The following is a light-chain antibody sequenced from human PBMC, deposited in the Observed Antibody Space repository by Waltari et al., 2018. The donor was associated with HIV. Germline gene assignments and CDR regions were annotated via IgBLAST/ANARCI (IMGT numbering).Light chain of an antibody. V-gene: IGKV4-1*01. CDR1: QSVLYSSHNKNY. CDR2: WAS. CDR3: QQYVTTPIT. J-gene: IGKJ5*01. Sequence: DIVVTQSPDSLAVSLGERATVNCKSSQSVLYSSHNKNYLAWYQQRPGQPPRWLIYWASVRDAGVPDRFSGSGSGTDFTLTISSLQAEDVATYYCQQYVTTPITFGQGTRLEIK.